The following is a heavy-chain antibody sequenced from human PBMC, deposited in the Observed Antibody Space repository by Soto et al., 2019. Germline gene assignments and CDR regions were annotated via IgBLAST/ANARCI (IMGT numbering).Heavy chain of an antibody. D-gene: IGHD6-19*01. CDR2: IIPMFGTA. V-gene: IGHV1-69*13. J-gene: IGHJ4*02. CDR3: ARDSSGFLYFDY. CDR1: GDTFSSYA. Sequence: SVKVSCKASGDTFSSYAINWVRQAPGQGLEWMGGIIPMFGTANYAQKFQGRVTVTADESTSTSFMELSSLRSEDTAVYYCARDSSGFLYFDYWGQGTLVTVSS.